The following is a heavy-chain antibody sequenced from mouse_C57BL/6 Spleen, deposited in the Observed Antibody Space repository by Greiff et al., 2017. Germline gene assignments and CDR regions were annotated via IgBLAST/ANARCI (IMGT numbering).Heavy chain of an antibody. CDR1: GFTFSDYY. V-gene: IGHV5-12*01. D-gene: IGHD1-1*01. CDR3: ARHNYGSSYDWYFDV. J-gene: IGHJ1*03. Sequence: EVQRVESGGGLVQPGGSLKLSCAASGFTFSDYYMYWVRQTPEKRLEWVAYISNGGGSTSSPDTVKGRFTISRDNAKNTLYLQMSRLKSEDTAMYYCARHNYGSSYDWYFDVWGTGTTVTVSS. CDR2: ISNGGGST.